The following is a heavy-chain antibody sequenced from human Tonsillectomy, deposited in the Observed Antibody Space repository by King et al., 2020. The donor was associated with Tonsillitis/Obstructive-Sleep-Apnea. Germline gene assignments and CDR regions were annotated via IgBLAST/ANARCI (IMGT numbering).Heavy chain of an antibody. CDR1: GFTFSYYA. CDR3: ARDLPIVVFPAAIKGGFDY. V-gene: IGHV3-30*04. J-gene: IGHJ4*02. Sequence: VQLVQSGGGVVQPGRSLRLSCAASGFTFSYYAMHWVRQAPGKGLEWVAVISYDGDNKYYADSVKGRFTISRDKSKNTLYLQMNSLRAEDTAVYYCARDLPIVVFPAAIKGGFDYGGQGTLVTVSS. D-gene: IGHD2-2*02. CDR2: ISYDGDNK.